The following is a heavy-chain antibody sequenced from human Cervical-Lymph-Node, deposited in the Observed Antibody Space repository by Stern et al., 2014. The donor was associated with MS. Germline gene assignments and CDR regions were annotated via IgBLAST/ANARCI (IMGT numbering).Heavy chain of an antibody. V-gene: IGHV3-30*04. J-gene: IGHJ1*01. CDR2: LSYDESDE. D-gene: IGHD4-23*01. CDR1: GFTFSTYA. Sequence: VQLEESGGGVVQPGRSLRLSCAASGFTFSTYAMHWIRQAPGKGLEWGAVLSYDESDEYYADSVKGRFTISRDNSKSTLYLQMNTLRTEDTAVYYCARPGPTVVTPSKYFQHWGQGTLVTVSS. CDR3: ARPGPTVVTPSKYFQH.